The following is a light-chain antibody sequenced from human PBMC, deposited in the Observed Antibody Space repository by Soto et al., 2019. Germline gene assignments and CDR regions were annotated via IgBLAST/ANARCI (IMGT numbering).Light chain of an antibody. Sequence: AIEMTQSRASLSASVGARVTITCLASQAIRNDLGWFQQKPGKAPKLLIYAASNLQSGVPSRFSGSGSGTDFTLTISGLQPEDVATYYCPQDNNYPLPSGGGTKVDIK. CDR3: PQDNNYPLP. CDR1: QAIRND. J-gene: IGKJ4*01. V-gene: IGKV1-6*01. CDR2: AAS.